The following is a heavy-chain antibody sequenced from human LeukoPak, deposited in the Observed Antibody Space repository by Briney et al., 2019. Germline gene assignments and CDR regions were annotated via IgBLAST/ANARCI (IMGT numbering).Heavy chain of an antibody. Sequence: GGSLRLSCAASGFTFSSYAMHWVRQAPGKGLEWVAVISYDGSNKYYADSVKGRFTISRDNSKNTLYLQVNSLRAEDTAVYYCARDSPHSGSYPDYWGQGTLVTVSS. V-gene: IGHV3-30-3*01. CDR3: ARDSPHSGSYPDY. J-gene: IGHJ4*02. D-gene: IGHD1-26*01. CDR2: ISYDGSNK. CDR1: GFTFSSYA.